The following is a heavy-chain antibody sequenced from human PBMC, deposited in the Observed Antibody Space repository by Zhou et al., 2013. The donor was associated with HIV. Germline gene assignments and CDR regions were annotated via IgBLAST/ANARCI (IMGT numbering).Heavy chain of an antibody. Sequence: QVQLVQSGAEVKKPGSSVKVSCKASGGTFSSYAISWVRQAPGQGLEWMGRIIPILGIANYAQKFQGRVTITTDESTSTAYMELSSLRSEDTAVYYCARGNTAMAFDAFDIWGQGTMVTVSS. CDR2: IIPILGIA. CDR1: GGTFSSYA. CDR3: ARGNTAMAFDAFDI. J-gene: IGHJ3*02. V-gene: IGHV1-69*04. D-gene: IGHD5-18*01.